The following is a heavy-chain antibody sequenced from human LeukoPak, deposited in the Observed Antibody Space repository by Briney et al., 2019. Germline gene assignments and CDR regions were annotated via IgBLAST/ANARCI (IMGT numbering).Heavy chain of an antibody. CDR2: INPNSGGT. V-gene: IGHV1-2*02. D-gene: IGHD3-3*01. CDR1: GYTFTGYY. CDR3: ARLRITIFGVVDDAFDI. Sequence: ASVKVSCKASGYTFTGYYMHWVRQAPGQGLEWMGWINPNSGGTNYAQKFQGRVTMTRDTSISTAYMELSRLRSDDTAVYYCARLRITIFGVVDDAFDIWGQGTMVTVSS. J-gene: IGHJ3*02.